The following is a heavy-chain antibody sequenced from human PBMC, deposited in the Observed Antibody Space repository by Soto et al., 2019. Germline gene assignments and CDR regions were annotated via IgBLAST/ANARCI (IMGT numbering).Heavy chain of an antibody. V-gene: IGHV3-33*01. CDR2: IWYDGSNK. J-gene: IGHJ3*02. D-gene: IGHD3-10*01. CDR3: ARAGYYGKRPDAFDI. Sequence: GGSLRLSCAASGFTFSSYGMHWVRQAPGKGLEWVAVIWYDGSNKYYADSVKGRFTISRDNSKNTLYLQMNSLRAEDTAVYYCARAGYYGKRPDAFDIWGQGTMVTVSS. CDR1: GFTFSSYG.